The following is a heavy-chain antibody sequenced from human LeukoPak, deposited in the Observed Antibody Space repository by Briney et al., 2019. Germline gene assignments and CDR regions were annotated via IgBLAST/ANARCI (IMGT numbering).Heavy chain of an antibody. J-gene: IGHJ1*01. V-gene: IGHV1-8*03. CDR3: ARDKAVTTEVTQCFQH. CDR1: GYTFTSYD. Sequence: ASVKVSCKASGYTFTSYDINWVRQATGQGLEWMGWMNPNSGNTGYAQKFQGRVTITRNTSISTAYMELSSLRSDDTAVYYCARDKAVTTEVTQCFQHWGQGTLVTVSS. D-gene: IGHD4-11*01. CDR2: MNPNSGNT.